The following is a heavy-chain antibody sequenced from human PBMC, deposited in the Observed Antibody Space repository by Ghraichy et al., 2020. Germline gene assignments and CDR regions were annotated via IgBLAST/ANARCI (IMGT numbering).Heavy chain of an antibody. Sequence: SETLSLTCTVAGGSISSSNYYWGWIRQPPGKGLEWIGNMHYSGNTYYNPSLKSRVTISVDTSKNHFSLKLSSVTAADTAVYYCARHLGALSAAVSYSSAWYYWGQGTLVTVSS. CDR3: ARHLGALSAAVSYSSAWYY. J-gene: IGHJ4*02. CDR1: GGSISSSNYY. D-gene: IGHD6-19*01. V-gene: IGHV4-39*01. CDR2: MHYSGNT.